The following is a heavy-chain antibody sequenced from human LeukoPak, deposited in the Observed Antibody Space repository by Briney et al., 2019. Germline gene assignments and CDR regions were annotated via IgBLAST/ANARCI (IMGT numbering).Heavy chain of an antibody. V-gene: IGHV5-51*01. Sequence: GESLKISCKGSGYNFTNYWIGWVRQMPGKGLEWMGLIYPGDSDTRYSPSFQGQVTISADKSISTAYLQWSSLKASDTAMYYCARQGECLQYYYFDFWGQGTLVTVSS. CDR1: GYNFTNYW. CDR2: IYPGDSDT. J-gene: IGHJ4*02. CDR3: ARQGECLQYYYFDF. D-gene: IGHD5-24*01.